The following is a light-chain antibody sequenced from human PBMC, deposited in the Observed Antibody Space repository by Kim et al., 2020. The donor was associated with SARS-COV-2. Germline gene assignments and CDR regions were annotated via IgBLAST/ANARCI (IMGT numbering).Light chain of an antibody. J-gene: IGKJ2*01. V-gene: IGKV1-39*01. CDR2: AAS. CDR3: QQSYSNPPYT. CDR1: QSISTY. Sequence: DIQMTQSPSSLSASVGDRVTITCRAGQSISTYLNWYQQKPGQAPKLLIYAASSLQSGVPSRFSGSGSGTDFTLTISSLQPEDFATYYCQQSYSNPPYTFGQGTKLEI.